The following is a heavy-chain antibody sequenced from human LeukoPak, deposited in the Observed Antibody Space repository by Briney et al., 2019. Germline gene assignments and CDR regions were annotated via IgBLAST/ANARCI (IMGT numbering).Heavy chain of an antibody. J-gene: IGHJ4*02. D-gene: IGHD4-11*01. CDR2: ISSDGSNK. V-gene: IGHV3-30*03. Sequence: GRSLRLSCAASGFTFSSYGMHWVRQAPGKGLEWVAMISSDGSNKYYGESVKGRFAISRDTSKNSLYLQMSSLRDEDTAVYYCVRYSRISQDYWGQGTLVTVSA. CDR1: GFTFSSYG. CDR3: VRYSRISQDY.